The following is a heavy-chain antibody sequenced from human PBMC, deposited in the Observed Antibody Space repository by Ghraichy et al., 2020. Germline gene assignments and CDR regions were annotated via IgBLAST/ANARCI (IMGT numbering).Heavy chain of an antibody. J-gene: IGHJ3*02. CDR2: IYPSGST. V-gene: IGHV4-4*07. CDR3: ARDRWHYYDSSRVRGAFDI. D-gene: IGHD3-22*01. Sequence: ESLNISCTVSGGSISSYYWGWVRQPAGKGLEWIGRIYPSGSTNYNPSLKSRVTMSVDTSKNQFSLKLSSVTAADTAVYYCARDRWHYYDSSRVRGAFDIWGQGTMVTGSS. CDR1: GGSISSYY.